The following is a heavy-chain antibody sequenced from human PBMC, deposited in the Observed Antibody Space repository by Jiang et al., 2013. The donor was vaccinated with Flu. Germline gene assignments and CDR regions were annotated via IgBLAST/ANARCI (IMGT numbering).Heavy chain of an antibody. CDR3: ARVREKGRYCGGDCYSIDY. CDR2: INTNTGNP. V-gene: IGHV7-4-1*02. J-gene: IGHJ4*02. Sequence: SELKKPGASVKVSCKASGYTFTSYAMNWVRQAPGQGLEWMGWINTNTGNPTYAQGFTGRFVFSLDTSVSTAYLQISSLKAEDTAVYYCARVREKGRYCGGDCYSIDYWGQGTLVTVSS. D-gene: IGHD2-21*02. CDR1: GYTFTSYA.